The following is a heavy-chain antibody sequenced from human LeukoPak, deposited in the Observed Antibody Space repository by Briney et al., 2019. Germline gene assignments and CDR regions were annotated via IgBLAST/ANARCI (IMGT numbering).Heavy chain of an antibody. CDR1: GFTFSSYG. CDR3: AKISRYCSSTSCSHYYYYYGMDV. J-gene: IGHJ6*02. D-gene: IGHD2-2*01. Sequence: GGSLRLSCAASGFTFSSYGMHWVRQAPGKGLEWVAVIWYDGSNKYYADSVKGRFTISRDNSKNTLYLQMNSLRAEDTAVYYCAKISRYCSSTSCSHYYYYYGMDVWGQGTTVTVSS. V-gene: IGHV3-33*06. CDR2: IWYDGSNK.